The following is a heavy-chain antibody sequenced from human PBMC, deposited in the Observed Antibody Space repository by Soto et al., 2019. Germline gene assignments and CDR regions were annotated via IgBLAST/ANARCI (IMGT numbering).Heavy chain of an antibody. CDR2: IIPILGIT. D-gene: IGHD2-21*02. V-gene: IGHV1-69*02. Sequence: QVQLVQSGAELKKPGSSVKVSCRASGDTFSSYTVSWVRQAPGQGLEWMGRIIPILGITNYAQKFQGRVTITADKFRTTAYMELSTLRSDDTAIYYCARRRYCGADCYSNYYYGMDVWGQGTSVTVSS. J-gene: IGHJ6*02. CDR1: GDTFSSYT. CDR3: ARRRYCGADCYSNYYYGMDV.